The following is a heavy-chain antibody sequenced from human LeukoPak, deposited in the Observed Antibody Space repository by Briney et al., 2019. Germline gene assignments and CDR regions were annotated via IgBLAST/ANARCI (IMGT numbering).Heavy chain of an antibody. CDR3: AKDGGGGTYSFDY. D-gene: IGHD3-16*01. Sequence: GGSLRLSCAVSGLTFSANNMHWVRQAPGKGLEWVTFIEHAGSQRFYADSVKGRFTISRDNSKNALYLHINSLRPEDTAVYYCAKDGGGGTYSFDYWGQGSLVTVSS. CDR1: GLTFSANN. CDR2: IEHAGSQR. V-gene: IGHV3-30*02. J-gene: IGHJ4*02.